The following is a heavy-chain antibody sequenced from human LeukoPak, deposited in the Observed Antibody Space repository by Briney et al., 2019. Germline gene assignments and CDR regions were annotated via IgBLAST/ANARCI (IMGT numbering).Heavy chain of an antibody. CDR2: ISGGGSDI. Sequence: GGSLRLSCATSGFIFSGYYMSWIRQAPGKGLEWVSYISGGGSDISYADSVKGRFTISRDNAKDSLYLQMNSLRAEDTAVYYCGTHAGRTGSDDWGQGTLVTVSS. CDR1: GFIFSGYY. V-gene: IGHV3-11*01. CDR3: GTHAGRTGSDD. D-gene: IGHD3/OR15-3a*01. J-gene: IGHJ4*02.